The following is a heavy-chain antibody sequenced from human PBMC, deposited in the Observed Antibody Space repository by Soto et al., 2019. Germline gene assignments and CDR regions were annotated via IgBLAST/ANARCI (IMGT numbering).Heavy chain of an antibody. CDR3: ARETAYSSSWYYFDY. CDR1: GGSISSGGYS. J-gene: IGHJ4*02. Sequence: PSETLSLTCAVSGGSISSGGYSWSWIRQPPGKGLEWIGYIYHSGSTYYNPSLKSRVTISVDRSKNQFSLKLSSVTAADTAVYYCARETAYSSSWYYFDYWGQGTLVTVSS. V-gene: IGHV4-30-2*01. D-gene: IGHD6-13*01. CDR2: IYHSGST.